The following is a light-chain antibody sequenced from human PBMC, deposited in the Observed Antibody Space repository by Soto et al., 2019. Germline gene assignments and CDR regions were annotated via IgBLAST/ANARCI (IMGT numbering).Light chain of an antibody. Sequence: QLVLTQSPSASASLGASVKLTCTLSSGHSSYAIAWHQQQPEKGPRYLMKLNSDGSHSKGDGIPDRFAGSSSGAERYLTISSLHSEDDADYYCQTWGTGIHYVFGTGTKLTVL. CDR3: QTWGTGIHYV. CDR1: SGHSSYA. CDR2: LNSDGSH. J-gene: IGLJ1*01. V-gene: IGLV4-69*01.